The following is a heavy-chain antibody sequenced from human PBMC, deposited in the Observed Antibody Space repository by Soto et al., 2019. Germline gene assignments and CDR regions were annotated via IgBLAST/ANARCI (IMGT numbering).Heavy chain of an antibody. CDR1: VGSIRSGGYY. V-gene: IGHV4-31*03. Sequence: QVQLQESGPGLVQPSQTLSLTCTVSVGSIRSGGYYGSWIRQHPGTCLEWIGHISYSGSTYYNTYLNSRVTISVDTSRNQFSLIVNSVTAADTAVYYCARGVLHWGQGTLVTVSS. CDR3: ARGVLH. CDR2: ISYSGST. J-gene: IGHJ4*01.